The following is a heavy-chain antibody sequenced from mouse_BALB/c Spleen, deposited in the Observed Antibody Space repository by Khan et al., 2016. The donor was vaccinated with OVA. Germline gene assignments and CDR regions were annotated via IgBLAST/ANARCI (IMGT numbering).Heavy chain of an antibody. CDR1: GLNIKDTY. V-gene: IGHV14-3*02. CDR2: IGPPNGNT. J-gene: IGHJ2*01. CDR3: ARMARK. Sequence: EVQLQQSGAELVKSGATVKLSCTASGLNIKDTYMHWLKQWPEQGLEWIGRIGPPNGNTKYDPKFQGKATITADTSSNPAYQLTSSLTAEATVAYYCARMARKWGQGTTLTVSS.